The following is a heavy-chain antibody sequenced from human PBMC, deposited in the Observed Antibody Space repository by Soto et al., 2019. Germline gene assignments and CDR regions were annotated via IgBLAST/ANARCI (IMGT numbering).Heavy chain of an antibody. V-gene: IGHV1-18*04. J-gene: IGHJ4*02. CDR3: ARGGSYHATVDY. Sequence: QVQLVQSGAEVKQAGSSVKVSCKVYGYTFTSFGISWVRQAPGKGLEWMGWISGYNGTTDYAEKFQGRVTMTTDTTTSTAHMESRSLRSDDRATYYCARGGSYHATVDYWGQGTLVTVSS. CDR1: GYTFTSFG. D-gene: IGHD3-16*02. CDR2: ISGYNGTT.